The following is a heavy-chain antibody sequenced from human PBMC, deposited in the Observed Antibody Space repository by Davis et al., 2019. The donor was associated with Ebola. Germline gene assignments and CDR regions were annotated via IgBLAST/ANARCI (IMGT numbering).Heavy chain of an antibody. J-gene: IGHJ4*02. CDR3: AKDGANWAFDY. Sequence: PGGSLRLSCAASGFRFSGYGIHWVRQAPGKGLEWLSFIQYGGSNVRYGDSVKNRFTISRDNSKNTLYLLMDSLRVEDTAVYYCAKDGANWAFDYWGQGTLVTVSS. V-gene: IGHV3-30*02. D-gene: IGHD7-27*01. CDR2: IQYGGSNV. CDR1: GFRFSGYG.